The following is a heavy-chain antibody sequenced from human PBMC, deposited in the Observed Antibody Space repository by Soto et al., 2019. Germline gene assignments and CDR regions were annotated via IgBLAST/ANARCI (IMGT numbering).Heavy chain of an antibody. CDR2: ISYDGGLQ. CDR1: GFTFTSYG. CDR3: VSDRGYGHASVPYS. V-gene: IGHV3-30*03. J-gene: IGHJ4*02. D-gene: IGHD5-18*01. Sequence: QAHLVESGGGVVQPGRSLRLSCAASGFTFTSYGMQWVRQAPGTRLGWVAVISYDGGLQHYADSVKGRFTISRDNSKNMVLLQMHSLRAEDTAVYYCVSDRGYGHASVPYSWGQGTLVSVSS.